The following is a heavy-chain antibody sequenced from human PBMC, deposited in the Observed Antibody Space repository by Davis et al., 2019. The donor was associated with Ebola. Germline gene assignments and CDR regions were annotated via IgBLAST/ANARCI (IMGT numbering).Heavy chain of an antibody. CDR1: GGSLCGYY. D-gene: IGHD3-10*01. CDR2: TNHSVRT. V-gene: IGHV4-34*01. CDR3: ARDRGPLGFDP. Sequence: MPSETLSLTCAVYGGSLCGYYWSCSRQPPGKGLEWFGETNHSVRTNHNPSPKSRVTISVDTSKNQFSLTLSSVTAAATAVYCCARDRGPLGFDPWGQGNLVTVSS. J-gene: IGHJ5*02.